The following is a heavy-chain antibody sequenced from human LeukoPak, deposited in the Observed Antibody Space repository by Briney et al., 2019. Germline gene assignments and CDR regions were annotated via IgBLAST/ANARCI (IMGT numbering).Heavy chain of an antibody. V-gene: IGHV3-30*18. CDR3: AKSYDFWSGCYGY. CDR2: ISYDGSNK. D-gene: IGHD3-3*01. CDR1: GFTFSSYG. Sequence: PGRSLRLSCAASGFTFSSYGMHWVRQAPGKGLEWVAVISYDGSNKYYADSVKGRFTISRDNSKNTLYLQMNSLRAEDTAVYYCAKSYDFWSGCYGYWGQGTLVTVSS. J-gene: IGHJ4*02.